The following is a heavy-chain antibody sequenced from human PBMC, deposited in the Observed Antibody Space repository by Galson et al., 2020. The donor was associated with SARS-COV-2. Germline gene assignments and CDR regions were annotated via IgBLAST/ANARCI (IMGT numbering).Heavy chain of an antibody. V-gene: IGHV4-34*01. CDR1: GGSFSGYY. CDR2: INSSGSP. Sequence: SETLSLTCAVYGGSFSGYYWSWIRQPPGKGLEWIGEINSSGSPNYNPSLKSRVTISVDTSKNQFSLRLSSVTAADTAVYYCARLHYGEYAPEAFDIWGPGTRVTVAS. J-gene: IGHJ3*02. CDR3: ARLHYGEYAPEAFDI. D-gene: IGHD4-17*01.